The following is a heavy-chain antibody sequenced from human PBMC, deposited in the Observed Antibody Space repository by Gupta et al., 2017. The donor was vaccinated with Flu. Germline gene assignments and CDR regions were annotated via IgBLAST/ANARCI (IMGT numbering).Heavy chain of an antibody. Sequence: QVELLESGGGVVQPGRSLRLSCVASGFTFRTYGMHWVRQAPGKGLEWVALIWYEGSNEYYADSVKGRFTISRDNSKNTLFLQMDSLRVEDTALYYCARAHGSGSYYSHWGQGTLVTVSS. CDR3: ARAHGSGSYYSH. CDR1: GFTFRTYG. V-gene: IGHV3-33*01. CDR2: IWYEGSNE. D-gene: IGHD3-10*01. J-gene: IGHJ4*02.